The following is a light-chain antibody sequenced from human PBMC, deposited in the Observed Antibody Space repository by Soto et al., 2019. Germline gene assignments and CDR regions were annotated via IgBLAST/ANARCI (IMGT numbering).Light chain of an antibody. J-gene: IGLJ1*01. Sequence: QSALTQPASVSGSPGQSINISCTGTGSDIGAYNYVSWYQHHPGKAPKFIIYDVSNRPSGVSDRFSGSKSGNTASLTISRLQAEDEADYYCNSYTSSSTYVFGTGTQLTVL. CDR1: GSDIGAYNY. CDR2: DVS. CDR3: NSYTSSSTYV. V-gene: IGLV2-14*03.